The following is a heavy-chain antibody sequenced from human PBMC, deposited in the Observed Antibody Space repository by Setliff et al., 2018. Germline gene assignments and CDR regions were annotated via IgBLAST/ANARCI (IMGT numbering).Heavy chain of an antibody. CDR3: TRSSSYGMRYWFDS. CDR1: GNSFTGHF. D-gene: IGHD3-16*02. J-gene: IGHJ5*01. CDR2: INPDSGDT. Sequence: ASVKVSCKVSGNSFTGHFLHWVRQAPGRGLEWMGWINPDSGDTHSPQNFQGRVRMTRDTPMSTVYMELTRLTSDDTAVYYCTRSSSYGMRYWFDSWGQGPLVTVSS. V-gene: IGHV1-2*02.